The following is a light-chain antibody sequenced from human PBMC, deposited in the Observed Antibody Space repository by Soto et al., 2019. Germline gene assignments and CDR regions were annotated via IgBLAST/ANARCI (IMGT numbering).Light chain of an antibody. CDR3: CSYAGSSTLEV. V-gene: IGLV2-23*02. J-gene: IGLJ3*02. CDR2: EVS. Sequence: QTVVTQPASVSGSPGQSITISCTGTSSDVGSYNLVSLYQQHPGKAPKLMIYEVSKRPSGVSNRFSGSKSGNTASLTISGLQAEDEADYYCCSYAGSSTLEVFGGGTKLTVL. CDR1: SSDVGSYNL.